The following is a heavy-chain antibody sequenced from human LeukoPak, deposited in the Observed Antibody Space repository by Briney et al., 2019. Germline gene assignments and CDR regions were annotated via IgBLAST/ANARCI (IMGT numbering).Heavy chain of an antibody. Sequence: GGSLRLSCAASGFTFSNAWMSWVRQAPGMGLEWVSSISSSSHYIYYADSVKGRFTISRDNARNSLYLQMNTLRAEDTAVYSCARGADGVSSNSRGWFDPWGQGTLVTVSS. CDR3: ARGADGVSSNSRGWFDP. D-gene: IGHD2-15*01. CDR2: ISSSSHYI. J-gene: IGHJ5*02. V-gene: IGHV3-21*01. CDR1: GFTFSNAW.